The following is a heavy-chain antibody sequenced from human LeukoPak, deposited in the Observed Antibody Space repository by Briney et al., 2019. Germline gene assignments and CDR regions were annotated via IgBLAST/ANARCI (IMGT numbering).Heavy chain of an antibody. CDR1: GGSFSGYY. Sequence: SETLSLTCAVHGGSFSGYYWSWIRQPPGKGLEWIGEINHSGSTNYNPSLKSRVTISVDTSKNQFSLKLSSVTAADTAVYYCARTRIEYSSSRYFDYWGQGTLVTVSS. CDR3: ARTRIEYSSSRYFDY. D-gene: IGHD6-6*01. CDR2: INHSGST. J-gene: IGHJ4*02. V-gene: IGHV4-34*01.